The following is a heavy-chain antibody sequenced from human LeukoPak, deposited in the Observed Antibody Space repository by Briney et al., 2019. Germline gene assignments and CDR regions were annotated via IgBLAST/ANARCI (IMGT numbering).Heavy chain of an antibody. J-gene: IGHJ4*02. V-gene: IGHV1-18*01. CDR3: ARDRYYDYIWGSYRSETSLDY. Sequence: ASVKVSCKASGYTFTSYGISWVRQAPGQGLEWMGWISAYNGNTNYAQKLQGRVTMTTDTSTSTAYMELRSLRSDDTAVYYCARDRYYDYIWGSYRSETSLDYWGQGTLVTVSS. D-gene: IGHD3-16*02. CDR1: GYTFTSYG. CDR2: ISAYNGNT.